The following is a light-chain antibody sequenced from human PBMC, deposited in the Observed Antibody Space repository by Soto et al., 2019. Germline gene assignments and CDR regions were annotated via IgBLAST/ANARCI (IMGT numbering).Light chain of an antibody. CDR2: AAS. V-gene: IGKV3-15*01. CDR1: QSISIN. Sequence: EIVMTQSPATLSVSPGERAILSCRASQSISINLAWYQQKPGQAPRLLIYAASNRATGVPARFSGSWSGTEFTLTISSLQSEDFAVYYCQQHNNWITFGQGTRLEIK. J-gene: IGKJ5*01. CDR3: QQHNNWIT.